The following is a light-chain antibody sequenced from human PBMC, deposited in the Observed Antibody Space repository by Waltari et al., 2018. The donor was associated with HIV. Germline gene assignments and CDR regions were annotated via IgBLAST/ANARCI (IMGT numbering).Light chain of an antibody. J-gene: IGLJ2*01. CDR2: RNN. CDR3: ATWDDSLSGSV. Sequence: QSVLTQPPSASGTPGQRVTISCSGSSSNIGRHYVYWYQHRPGTAPKLLIYRNNQRPSGVPDRFSGSKSGTSASLAISGLRSEDEADYYCATWDDSLSGSVFGGGTKLTVL. V-gene: IGLV1-47*01. CDR1: SSNIGRHY.